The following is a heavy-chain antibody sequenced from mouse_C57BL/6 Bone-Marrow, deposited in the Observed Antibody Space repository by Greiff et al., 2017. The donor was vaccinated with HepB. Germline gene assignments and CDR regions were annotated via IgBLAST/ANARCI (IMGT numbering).Heavy chain of an antibody. CDR2: IYPGSGNT. V-gene: IGHV1-76*01. J-gene: IGHJ3*01. D-gene: IGHD3-2*02. CDR1: GYTFTDYY. Sequence: VQLVESGAELVRPGASVKLSCKASGYTFTDYYINWVKQRPGQGLEWIARIYPGSGNTYYNEKFKGKATLTAEKSSSTAYMQLSSLTSEDSAVYFCAREGDSSGYAAWFAYWGQGTLVTVSA. CDR3: AREGDSSGYAAWFAY.